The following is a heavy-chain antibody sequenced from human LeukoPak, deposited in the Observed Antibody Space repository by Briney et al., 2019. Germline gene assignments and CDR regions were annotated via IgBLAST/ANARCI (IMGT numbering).Heavy chain of an antibody. CDR1: GFTFDDYG. J-gene: IGHJ4*02. V-gene: IGHV3-9*03. Sequence: GRSLRLSCAASGFTFDDYGMHWVRQAPGKGLEWVSGISWNSGSIGYADSVKGRFTISRNNAKNSLNLKMNSLRAEDMDLYYCAKGSAYDFWSGYHAIDYWGQGTLVTVSS. CDR3: AKGSAYDFWSGYHAIDY. CDR2: ISWNSGSI. D-gene: IGHD3-3*01.